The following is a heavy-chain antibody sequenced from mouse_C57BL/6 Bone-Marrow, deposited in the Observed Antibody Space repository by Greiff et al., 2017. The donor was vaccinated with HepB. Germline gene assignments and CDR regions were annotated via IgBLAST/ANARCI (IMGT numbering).Heavy chain of an antibody. CDR3: ALITTADY. D-gene: IGHD1-2*01. V-gene: IGHV14-2*01. Sequence: EVKLMESGAELVKPGASVKLSCTASGFNIKDYYMHWVKQRTEQGLEWIGRIDPEDGETKYAPEFQGKATITADTSSNTAYLQLSSLTSEDTAVYYCALITTADYWGQGTTLTVSS. CDR2: IDPEDGET. J-gene: IGHJ2*01. CDR1: GFNIKDYY.